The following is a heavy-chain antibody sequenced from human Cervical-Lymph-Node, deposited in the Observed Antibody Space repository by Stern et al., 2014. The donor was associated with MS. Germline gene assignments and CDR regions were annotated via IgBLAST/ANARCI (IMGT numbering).Heavy chain of an antibody. CDR2: VYYSGED. J-gene: IGHJ6*02. V-gene: IGHV4-39*01. CDR1: GDSIISSSFY. D-gene: IGHD5-12*01. CDR3: ARRAGGYQYYYGMDV. Sequence: VQLVESGPGLVKPSETLSLTCTVSGDSIISSSFYWDWIRQPPGKGLAWIGSVYYSGEDSYNPSLKRRVTISVDTSKNLFSLNLTSVTAADTAVYYCARRAGGYQYYYGMDVWGQGTTVTVSS.